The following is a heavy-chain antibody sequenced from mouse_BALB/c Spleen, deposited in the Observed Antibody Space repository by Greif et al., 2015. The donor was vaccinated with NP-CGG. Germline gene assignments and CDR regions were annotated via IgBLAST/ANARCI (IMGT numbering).Heavy chain of an antibody. J-gene: IGHJ2*01. CDR2: VYPGDGDT. V-gene: IGHV1-80*01. CDR1: GYAFSSYW. CDR3: ARSYYGTLYYFDY. Sequence: VQLQQSGAELVRPGSSVKISCKASGYAFSSYWMNWVKQRPGQGLEWIGQVYPGDGDTNYNGKFKGKATLTADKSSSTAYMQLSSLTSEDSAVYFCARSYYGTLYYFDYGGQGTTLTVAS. D-gene: IGHD1-1*01.